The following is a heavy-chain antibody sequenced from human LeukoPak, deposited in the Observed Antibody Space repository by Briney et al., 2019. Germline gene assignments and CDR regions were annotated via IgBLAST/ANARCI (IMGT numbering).Heavy chain of an antibody. V-gene: IGHV3-21*01. CDR2: TSGYSNNI. J-gene: IGHJ4*02. Sequence: GGSLRLPCGASGFTFSSYTMNWVRQTPGKGLEWVAYTSGYSNNIYYADSVKGRFTISRDNSKKSLYLQMSSLRAEDTAVYYCARGRLRGFTGYDRGDFDLWGQGTLVTVSS. CDR1: GFTFSSYT. D-gene: IGHD5-12*01. CDR3: ARGRLRGFTGYDRGDFDL.